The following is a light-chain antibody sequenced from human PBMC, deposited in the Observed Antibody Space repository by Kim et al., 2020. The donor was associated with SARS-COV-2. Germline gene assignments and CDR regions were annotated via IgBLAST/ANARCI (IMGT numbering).Light chain of an antibody. CDR3: QQYDKDPYS. Sequence: ASIGDRVTISCRANKSISRWLAWYQQKPGKAPKLLIYKTSYLESGVPSGFSGSGSGTEFTLTIASLQPDDFATYYCQQYDKDPYSFGQGTKVDIK. CDR2: KTS. CDR1: KSISRW. J-gene: IGKJ2*03. V-gene: IGKV1-5*03.